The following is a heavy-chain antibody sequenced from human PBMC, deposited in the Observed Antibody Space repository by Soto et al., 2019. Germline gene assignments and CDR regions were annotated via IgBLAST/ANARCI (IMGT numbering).Heavy chain of an antibody. CDR2: ISGSGGST. D-gene: IGHD2-15*01. V-gene: IGHV3-23*01. CDR3: AKVGYCSGGSCSRFDY. J-gene: IGHJ4*02. Sequence: GGSLRLSCAASGFTFSSYAMSWVRQAPGKGLEWVSAISGSGGSTYYADSVKGRFTISRDNSKNTLYLQMNSLRAEDTAVYYCAKVGYCSGGSCSRFDYWGQGTLVTVSS. CDR1: GFTFSSYA.